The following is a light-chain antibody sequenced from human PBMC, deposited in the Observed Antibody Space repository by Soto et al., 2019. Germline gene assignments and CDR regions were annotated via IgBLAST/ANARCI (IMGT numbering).Light chain of an antibody. CDR3: QKYNSALLIT. V-gene: IGKV1-27*01. Sequence: DIPMTQSPSSLSASVGDRVTITCRASQGISNYLAWYQQKPGKVPKLLIYAASTLQSGVPSRFSGSGSGTDFTLTISSLQPEDVATYYCQKYNSALLITFGQGTRLEIK. CDR1: QGISNY. J-gene: IGKJ5*01. CDR2: AAS.